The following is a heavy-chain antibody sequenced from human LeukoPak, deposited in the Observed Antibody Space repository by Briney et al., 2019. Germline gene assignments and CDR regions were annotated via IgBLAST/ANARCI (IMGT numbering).Heavy chain of an antibody. CDR2: IYSDNT. CDR3: ARRAGAYSHPYDY. V-gene: IGHV3-53*01. Sequence: GGSLRLSCTVSGFTVSSNSMSWVRQAPGKGLEWVSFIYSDNTHYSDSVKVRFTISRDNSKNTLYLQMNSLRAEDTAVYYCARRAGAYSHPYDYWGQGTLVTVSS. J-gene: IGHJ4*02. CDR1: GFTVSSNS. D-gene: IGHD4/OR15-4a*01.